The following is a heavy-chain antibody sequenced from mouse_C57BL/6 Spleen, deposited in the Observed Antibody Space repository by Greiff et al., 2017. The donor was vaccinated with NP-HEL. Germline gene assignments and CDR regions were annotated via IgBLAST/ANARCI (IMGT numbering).Heavy chain of an antibody. V-gene: IGHV1-9*01. J-gene: IGHJ4*01. D-gene: IGHD4-1*01. CDR3: ARELTGTLYAMDY. Sequence: TFTADTSSNTAYMQLSSLTTEDSAIYYCARELTGTLYAMDYWGQGTSVTVSS.